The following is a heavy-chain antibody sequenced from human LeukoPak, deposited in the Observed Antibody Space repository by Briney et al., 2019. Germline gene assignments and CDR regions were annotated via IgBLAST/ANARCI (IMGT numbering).Heavy chain of an antibody. V-gene: IGHV4-59*01. CDR2: IYYSGST. J-gene: IGHJ4*02. CDR1: GGSISSYY. CDR3: AGIAVAGSRFYYFDY. Sequence: SETLSLSCTVSGGSISSYYWSWIRQPPGKGLEWSGYIYYSGSTNYNPSLKSRVTISVDTSKNQFSLKLSSVTAADTAVYYCAGIAVAGSRFYYFDYWGQGTLVTVSS. D-gene: IGHD6-19*01.